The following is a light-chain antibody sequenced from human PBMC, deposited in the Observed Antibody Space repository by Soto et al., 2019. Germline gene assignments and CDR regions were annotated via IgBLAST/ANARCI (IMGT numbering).Light chain of an antibody. Sequence: QSALTQPASVSGSPGQSITISCTGTSSDVAVYNYVSWFQQHPGKAPKLIIFGVNNRPSGVSDRFSGSKSGNTASLTISGLQPEDEADYYCTSFTTTNTWVFGGGTNVTVL. CDR2: GVN. CDR1: SSDVAVYNY. J-gene: IGLJ3*02. CDR3: TSFTTTNTWV. V-gene: IGLV2-14*01.